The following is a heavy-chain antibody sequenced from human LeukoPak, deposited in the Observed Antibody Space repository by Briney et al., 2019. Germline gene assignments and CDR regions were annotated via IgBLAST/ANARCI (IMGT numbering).Heavy chain of an antibody. CDR3: ARTSPGIAVAGLGY. D-gene: IGHD6-19*01. J-gene: IGHJ4*02. CDR1: GGTFSSYA. CDR2: IIPIFGTA. Sequence: SVKVSCKASGGTFSSYAISWVRQAPGQGLEWMGGIIPIFGTANYAQKLQGRVTMTTDTSTSTAYMELRSLRSDDTAVYYCARTSPGIAVAGLGYWGQGTLVTVSS. V-gene: IGHV1-69*05.